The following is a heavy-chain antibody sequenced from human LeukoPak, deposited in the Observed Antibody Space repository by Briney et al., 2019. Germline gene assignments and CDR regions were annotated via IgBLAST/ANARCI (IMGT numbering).Heavy chain of an antibody. CDR1: GLTFSSSW. Sequence: GGSLRLSCAASGLTFSSSWMSWVRQVPGKGLEWVANIKEDGSEKYYVDSVKGRFTISRDNAKNSLYLQMNSLRAEDTAVYYCARAIGDYYYYFYMDVWGKGTTVTISS. V-gene: IGHV3-7*01. CDR3: ARAIGDYYYYFYMDV. CDR2: IKEDGSEK. D-gene: IGHD4-17*01. J-gene: IGHJ6*03.